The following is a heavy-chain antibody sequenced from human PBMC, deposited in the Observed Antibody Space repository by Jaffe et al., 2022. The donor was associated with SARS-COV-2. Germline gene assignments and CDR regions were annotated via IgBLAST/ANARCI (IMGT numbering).Heavy chain of an antibody. Sequence: QVQLQESGPGLVKPSETLSLTCTVSGGSISSYYWSWIRQPPGKGLEWIGYIYYSGSTNYNPSLKSRVTISVDTSKNQFSLKLSSVTAADTAVYYCARWGIAAAGDWYFDLWGRGTLVTVSS. CDR1: GGSISSYY. CDR3: ARWGIAAAGDWYFDL. V-gene: IGHV4-59*01. D-gene: IGHD6-13*01. CDR2: IYYSGST. J-gene: IGHJ2*01.